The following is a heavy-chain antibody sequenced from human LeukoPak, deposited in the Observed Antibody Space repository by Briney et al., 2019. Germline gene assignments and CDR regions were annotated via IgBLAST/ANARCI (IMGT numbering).Heavy chain of an antibody. CDR3: ARDPPTGDSSGYYPAGGFDY. CDR2: INPSGGST. CDR1: GYTFTSYY. D-gene: IGHD3-22*01. Sequence: ASVKVSCKASGYTFTSYYMHWVRQAPRQGLEWMGIINPSGGSTSYAQKLQGRVTMTRDTSTSTVYMELSSLRSEDTAVYYCARDPPTGDSSGYYPAGGFDYWGQGTLVTVSS. J-gene: IGHJ4*02. V-gene: IGHV1-46*04.